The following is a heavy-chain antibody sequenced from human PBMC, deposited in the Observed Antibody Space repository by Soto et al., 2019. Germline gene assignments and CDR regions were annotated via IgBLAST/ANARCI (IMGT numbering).Heavy chain of an antibody. V-gene: IGHV4-31*03. Sequence: TLSLTCTVSGGSISSGGYYWSWIRQHPGKGLEWIGYIYYSGSTYYNPSLKSRVTISVDTSKNQFSLKLSSVTAADTAVYYCARIYYDILTGYGLDYWGQGTLVTVSS. J-gene: IGHJ4*02. CDR1: GGSISSGGYY. CDR2: IYYSGST. CDR3: ARIYYDILTGYGLDY. D-gene: IGHD3-9*01.